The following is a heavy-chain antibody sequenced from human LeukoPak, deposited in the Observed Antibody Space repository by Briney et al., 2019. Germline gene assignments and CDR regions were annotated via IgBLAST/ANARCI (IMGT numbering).Heavy chain of an antibody. D-gene: IGHD6-13*01. J-gene: IGHJ5*02. V-gene: IGHV1-46*01. Sequence: ASVKVSCKASGYTFTSYYMHWVRQAPGQGLEWMGIINPSGGSTSYAQKFQGRVTMTRDTSTSTVYMELSSLRSEDTAVYYGARDGYGSSWYLSTGGWFDPWGQGTLVTVSS. CDR2: INPSGGST. CDR3: ARDGYGSSWYLSTGGWFDP. CDR1: GYTFTSYY.